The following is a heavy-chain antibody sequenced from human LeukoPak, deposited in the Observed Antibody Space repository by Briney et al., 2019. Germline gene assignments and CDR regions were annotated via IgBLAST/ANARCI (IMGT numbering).Heavy chain of an antibody. CDR1: GYTFTGYY. Sequence: ASVKVSCEASGYTFTGYYMHWVRQAPGQGLEWMGWINPNSGGTNYAQKFQGWVTMTRDTSISTAYMELSRLRSDDTAVYYCARGELLYHYYYGMDVWGQGTTVTVSS. D-gene: IGHD1-26*01. CDR3: ARGELLYHYYYGMDV. V-gene: IGHV1-2*04. CDR2: INPNSGGT. J-gene: IGHJ6*02.